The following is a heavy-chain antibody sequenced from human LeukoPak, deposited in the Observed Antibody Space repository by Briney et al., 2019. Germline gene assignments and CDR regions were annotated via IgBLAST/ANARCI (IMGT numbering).Heavy chain of an antibody. D-gene: IGHD3-22*01. CDR1: GGSVSSYY. CDR3: ARGESSASNWFDP. CDR2: IYYSGST. Sequence: SETLSLTCTVSGGSVSSYYWNWIRQPPGRGLEWIGYIYYSGSTNYNPSLTSRVTISVDTSKNQFSLKLSSVTAADTAVYYCARGESSASNWFDPWGQGTLVTVSS. J-gene: IGHJ5*02. V-gene: IGHV4-59*02.